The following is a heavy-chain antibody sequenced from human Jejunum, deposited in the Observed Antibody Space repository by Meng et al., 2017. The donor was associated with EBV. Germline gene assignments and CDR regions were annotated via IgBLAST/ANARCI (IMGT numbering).Heavy chain of an antibody. Sequence: QVQLQESGPGLVQPSGXLSLTGTVSGGSINSKNWWHWVRQAPGKGLEWIGEIDHSGSTHYNPSLKSRVTISLGTSMNQFSLELTSPTAADTAVYYCARDSQYLARGYFDDWGQGALVTVSS. CDR3: ARDSQYLARGYFDD. V-gene: IGHV4-4*02. J-gene: IGHJ4*02. D-gene: IGHD2/OR15-2a*01. CDR2: IDHSGST. CDR1: GGSINSKNW.